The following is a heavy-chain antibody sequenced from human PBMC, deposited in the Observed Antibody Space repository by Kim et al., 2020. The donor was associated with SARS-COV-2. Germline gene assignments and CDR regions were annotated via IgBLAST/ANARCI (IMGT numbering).Heavy chain of an antibody. J-gene: IGHJ4*02. V-gene: IGHV3-23*01. Sequence: YADSVKSRFTISRDTFGTTVYLQMASLRAEDTAVYFCASSPRTDIYFDSWGRGTLVTVSS. CDR3: ASSPRTDIYFDS.